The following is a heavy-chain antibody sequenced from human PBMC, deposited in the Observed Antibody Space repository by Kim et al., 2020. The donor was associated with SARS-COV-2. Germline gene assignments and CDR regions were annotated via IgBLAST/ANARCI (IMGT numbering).Heavy chain of an antibody. V-gene: IGHV4-31*03. CDR2: IYYSGST. Sequence: SETLSLTCTVSGGSISSGGYYWSWIRQHPGKGLEWIGYIYYSGSTYYNPSLKSRVTISVDTSKNQFSLKLSSVTAADTAVYYCARETGYGGTMVRGVITNNWFDPWGQGTLVTVSS. CDR3: ARETGYGGTMVRGVITNNWFDP. D-gene: IGHD3-10*01. J-gene: IGHJ5*02. CDR1: GGSISSGGYY.